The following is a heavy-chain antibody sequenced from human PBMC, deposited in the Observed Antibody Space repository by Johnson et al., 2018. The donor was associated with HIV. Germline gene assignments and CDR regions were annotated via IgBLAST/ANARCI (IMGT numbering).Heavy chain of an antibody. CDR2: ISSSGSTI. V-gene: IGHV3-11*04. D-gene: IGHD5-24*01. CDR1: GFTFSDYY. CDR3: ARGGDGYNSRFREPFGAFDI. Sequence: QVQLVESGGGLVQPGGSLRLSCAASGFTFSDYYMSWIRQAPGKGLEWVSSISSSGSTIYYADSVKGRFTISRDNAKNSLYLQMNSLRAEDTAVYYCARGGDGYNSRFREPFGAFDIWGQGTMVTVSS. J-gene: IGHJ3*02.